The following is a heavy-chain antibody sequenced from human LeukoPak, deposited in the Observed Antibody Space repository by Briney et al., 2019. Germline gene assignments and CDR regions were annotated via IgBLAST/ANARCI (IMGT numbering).Heavy chain of an antibody. CDR2: IDGSDTGSDAGT. V-gene: IGHV3-23*01. CDR1: GFTFSNFA. Sequence: GGSLRLSCAASGFTFSNFAMSWVRQAPGKGLEWVSSIDGSDTGSDAGTYYADSVKGRLTISRDNSRNTLYLQMNSLRDEDTAIYYCAKVLGVAGTPWGSFEYWGQGTLVTVSS. D-gene: IGHD6-19*01. J-gene: IGHJ4*02. CDR3: AKVLGVAGTPWGSFEY.